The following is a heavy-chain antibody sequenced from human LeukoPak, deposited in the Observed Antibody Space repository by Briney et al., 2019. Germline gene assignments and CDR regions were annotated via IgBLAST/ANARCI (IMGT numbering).Heavy chain of an antibody. CDR1: VFTFSSYW. J-gene: IGHJ4*02. CDR2: IKEDGRDK. CDR3: ARASAVAGTRDY. D-gene: IGHD6-19*01. Sequence: GGSLRLSCAASVFTFSSYWMSWVRQAPGKGLEWVANIKEDGRDKYYVDSVKGRFTISRDNAKNSLYLQMNSLRSEDTAVYYCARASAVAGTRDYWGQGTLVTVSS. V-gene: IGHV3-7*01.